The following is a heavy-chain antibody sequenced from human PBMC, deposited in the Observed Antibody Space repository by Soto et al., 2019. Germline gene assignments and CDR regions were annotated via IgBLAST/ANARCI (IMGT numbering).Heavy chain of an antibody. Sequence: QVQLQESGSGLVETFQTLSLTCTVSGDSIGSGGFPWTWIRQSTGKGLEWIGYVYRTGDTSYNPSLEGRASISVDTSRNQFSLKLKSVTPADTAVYFCARDSYAMSSFALDVWGRGTAVTVSS. V-gene: IGHV4-30-2*06. CDR3: ARDSYAMSSFALDV. CDR2: VYRTGDT. J-gene: IGHJ6*02. CDR1: GDSIGSGGFP. D-gene: IGHD2-2*01.